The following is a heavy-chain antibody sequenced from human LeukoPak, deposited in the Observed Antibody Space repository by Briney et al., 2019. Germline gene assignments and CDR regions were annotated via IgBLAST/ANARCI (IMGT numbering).Heavy chain of an antibody. CDR2: ISGSGGST. Sequence: PGGSLRLSCAASGFTFSSYAMSWVRQAPGKGLEWVSAISGSGGSTYYADSVKGRFTISRDNSKNTLYLQMNSLRAEDTAVYYCAKSITMIVVVRWYFDLWGRGTLVTVSS. CDR3: AKSITMIVVVRWYFDL. V-gene: IGHV3-23*01. D-gene: IGHD3-22*01. CDR1: GFTFSSYA. J-gene: IGHJ2*01.